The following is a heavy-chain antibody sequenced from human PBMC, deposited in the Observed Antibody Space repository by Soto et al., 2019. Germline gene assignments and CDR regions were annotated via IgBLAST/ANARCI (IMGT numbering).Heavy chain of an antibody. CDR3: ARVPGVVVSADDAFDI. CDR1: GGSVSSSNW. CDR2: IYHSGSA. J-gene: IGHJ3*02. V-gene: IGHV4-4*02. Sequence: QVQLQESGPGLVKPSGTLSLTCAVSGGSVSSSNWWSWVRQSPGKGLEWMGEIYHSGSAHYNPSLKSRDTLSLDKSKNQFSLRLTSVTAADTAVYYCARVPGVVVSADDAFDIWGPGTRVIVSS. D-gene: IGHD2-21*02.